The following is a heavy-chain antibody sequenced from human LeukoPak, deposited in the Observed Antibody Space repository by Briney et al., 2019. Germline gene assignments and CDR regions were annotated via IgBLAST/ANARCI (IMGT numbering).Heavy chain of an antibody. D-gene: IGHD3-22*01. Sequence: SETLSLTCTVSGGSISSYYWSWIRQPPGKGLEWIGYIYYSGSTNYNPSLKSRVTISVDTSKNQFSLKLSSVTAADTAVYYCARWREREIRMNYYDSSGYYHLFDYWGQGTLVTVSS. CDR1: GGSISSYY. CDR2: IYYSGST. J-gene: IGHJ4*02. V-gene: IGHV4-59*08. CDR3: ARWREREIRMNYYDSSGYYHLFDY.